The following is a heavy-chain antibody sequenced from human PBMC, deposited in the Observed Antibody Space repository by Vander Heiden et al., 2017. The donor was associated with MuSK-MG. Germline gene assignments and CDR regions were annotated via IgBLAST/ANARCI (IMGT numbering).Heavy chain of an antibody. D-gene: IGHD3-22*01. V-gene: IGHV5-10-1*03. CDR1: GRSSTSYW. Sequence: VQLVEYGAEEKMAGECLRIPREGSGRSSTSYWSSWVRQMPGKGLEWMGRIGLCDSYANYGPSFQGHVTISPDKSISTAYLQWSSLKTSDPAMYYCARPTRYYDISGYYPLGMDVWGQGTTVTVSS. CDR2: IGLCDSYA. J-gene: IGHJ6*02. CDR3: ARPTRYYDISGYYPLGMDV.